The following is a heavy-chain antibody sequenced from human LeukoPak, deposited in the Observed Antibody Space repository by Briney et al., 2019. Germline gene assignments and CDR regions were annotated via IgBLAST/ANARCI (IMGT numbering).Heavy chain of an antibody. J-gene: IGHJ4*02. CDR3: ARQTIIYGDYSDY. Sequence: GGTLRLSCAASGFTFSTYSMNWVRQAPGKGLEWVSSITRSSSYIYYADSVKGRFTISRDNAKNSLFLQMNSLRAEDTAIYYCARQTIIYGDYSDYWGQGTLVTVSS. CDR1: GFTFSTYS. V-gene: IGHV3-21*01. D-gene: IGHD4/OR15-4a*01. CDR2: ITRSSSYI.